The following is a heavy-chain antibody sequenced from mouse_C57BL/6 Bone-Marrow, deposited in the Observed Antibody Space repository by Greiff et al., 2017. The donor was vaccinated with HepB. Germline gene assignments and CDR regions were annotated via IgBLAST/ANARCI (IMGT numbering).Heavy chain of an antibody. D-gene: IGHD2-2*01. V-gene: IGHV5-4*01. CDR2: ISDGGSYT. J-gene: IGHJ4*01. CDR1: GFTFSSYA. Sequence: VQLKESGGGLVKPGGSLKLSCAASGFTFSSYAMSWVRQTPEKRLEWVATISDGGSYTYYPDNVKGRFTISRDNAKNNLYLQMSHLKSEDTAMYYCARDDHYGYDNYAMDYWGQGTSVTVSS. CDR3: ARDDHYGYDNYAMDY.